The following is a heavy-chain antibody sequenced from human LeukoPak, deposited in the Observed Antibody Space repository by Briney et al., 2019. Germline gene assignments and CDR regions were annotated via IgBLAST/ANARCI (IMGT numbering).Heavy chain of an antibody. CDR2: FGPEDGET. J-gene: IGHJ4*02. D-gene: IGHD3-9*01. CDR3: ATALLRYFDFRYDY. V-gene: IGHV1-24*01. CDR1: GYTFTELS. Sequence: ASVKVFCKFSGYTFTELSMHWVRQAPGKGLEWMGGFGPEDGETIYAQKFQGRVTMTEDTSTDTAYMELSSMRSEDTAVYYCATALLRYFDFRYDYWGQGTLVTVSS.